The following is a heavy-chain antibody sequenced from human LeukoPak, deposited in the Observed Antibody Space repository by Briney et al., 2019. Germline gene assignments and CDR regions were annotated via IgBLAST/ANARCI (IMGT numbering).Heavy chain of an antibody. CDR2: IKQDGSEK. D-gene: IGHD6-6*01. Sequence: GGSLRLSCAASGFTFSSYWMSWVRQAPGKGLEWVANIKQDGSEKYYVDSVKGRFTISRDNAKNSLYLQMNSLRAEDTAVYYCASSYSSSSYDPMPFDYWGQGTLVTVSS. V-gene: IGHV3-7*01. CDR3: ASSYSSSSYDPMPFDY. J-gene: IGHJ4*02. CDR1: GFTFSSYW.